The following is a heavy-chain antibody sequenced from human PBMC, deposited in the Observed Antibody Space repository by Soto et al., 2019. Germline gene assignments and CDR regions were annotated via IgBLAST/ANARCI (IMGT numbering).Heavy chain of an antibody. V-gene: IGHV1-69*06. J-gene: IGHJ4*02. CDR2: IIPIFGTA. Sequence: SVKVSCKASGGTFSSYAISWVRQAPGQGLEWMGGIIPIFGTANYAQKFQGRVTITADKSTSTAYMELSSLRSEDTAVYYCARAEKLVGATFDYWGQGTLATVSS. CDR3: ARAEKLVGATFDY. CDR1: GGTFSSYA. D-gene: IGHD1-26*01.